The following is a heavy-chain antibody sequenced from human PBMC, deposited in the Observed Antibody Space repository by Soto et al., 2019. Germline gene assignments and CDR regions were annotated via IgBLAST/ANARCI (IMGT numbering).Heavy chain of an antibody. J-gene: IGHJ4*02. CDR2: MHSPGSS. V-gene: IGHV4-59*02. CDR3: ATSFGNAWYTY. D-gene: IGHD6-13*01. CDR1: RNSVTSNY. Sequence: PDTLSLTCSFSRNSVTSNYFTWCRRSLEKRLEWIGDMHSPGSSHSIPALKSRLTISVGKSKNQFTLQLTSVTVADTAVYYCATSFGNAWYTYWGQGTQVTVSS.